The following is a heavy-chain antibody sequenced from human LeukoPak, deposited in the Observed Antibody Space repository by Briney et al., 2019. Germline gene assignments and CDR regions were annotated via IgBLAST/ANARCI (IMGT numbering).Heavy chain of an antibody. Sequence: GESLKISCKGSGYSFTSYWIGWVRQMPGKGLEWMGIIYPGDSESRYSPSFQGQVTISADKSSSIAFLQWSTLKASDSAMYYCARRGGPRHRTSAEFDFWGQGTQVTVPS. CDR1: GYSFTSYW. V-gene: IGHV5-51*01. CDR3: ARRGGPRHRTSAEFDF. CDR2: IYPGDSES. J-gene: IGHJ4*02. D-gene: IGHD6-13*01.